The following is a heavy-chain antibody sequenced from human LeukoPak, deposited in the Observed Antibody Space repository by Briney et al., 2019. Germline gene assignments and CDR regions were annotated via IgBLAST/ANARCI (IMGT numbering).Heavy chain of an antibody. V-gene: IGHV4-59*11. D-gene: IGHD3-10*01. Sequence: PSETLSLTCTVSGGSISGHYWGWIRQPPGKGLEWIGYMYYSGTNHYNPSLKSRVTISLDTSKNQFSLKLSSVTAADTAAYYCARRFGNAFDFWGQGTMVTVSS. J-gene: IGHJ3*01. CDR2: MYYSGTN. CDR1: GGSISGHY. CDR3: ARRFGNAFDF.